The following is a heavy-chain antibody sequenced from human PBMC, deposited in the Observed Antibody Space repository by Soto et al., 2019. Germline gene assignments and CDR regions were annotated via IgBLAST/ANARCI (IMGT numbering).Heavy chain of an antibody. Sequence: PGESLKISCRTSGYRFNSYWIAWVRQMPGKGLEWMGIIFPSDSDTRYSPSFQGQVTISADRSTSTVFLQWASLKASDTAVYFCARKDKSGYFNWFDPWGQGTQVTVS. D-gene: IGHD3-22*01. CDR1: GYRFNSYW. J-gene: IGHJ5*02. CDR2: IFPSDSDT. CDR3: ARKDKSGYFNWFDP. V-gene: IGHV5-51*01.